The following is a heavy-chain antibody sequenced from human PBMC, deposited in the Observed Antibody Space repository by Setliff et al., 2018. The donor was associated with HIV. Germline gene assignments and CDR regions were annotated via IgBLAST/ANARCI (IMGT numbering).Heavy chain of an antibody. V-gene: IGHV4-4*02. D-gene: IGHD1-1*01. CDR1: GGSISSNW. CDR3: ARGPGGTVPKPLDAFDI. CDR2: IYHSGST. J-gene: IGHJ3*02. Sequence: SETLSLTCAVSGGSISSNWWSWVRQSPGKGLEWIGEIYHSGSTHYNPSLQGRVTISVDTSKNQFSLKLSSVTAADTAVYYCARGPGGTVPKPLDAFDIWGQGTMVTVSS.